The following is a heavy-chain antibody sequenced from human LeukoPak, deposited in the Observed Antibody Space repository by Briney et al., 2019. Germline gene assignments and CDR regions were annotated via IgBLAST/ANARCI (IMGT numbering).Heavy chain of an antibody. CDR2: IYPGDSDT. D-gene: IGHD2-15*01. J-gene: IGHJ4*02. V-gene: IGHV5-51*01. CDR1: GYTFTSYW. Sequence: GESLKISCKGSGYTFTSYWIGWVRQMPGKGLELMGIIYPGDSDTRYSPSFQGQVTISADKSISTAYLQWSSLKASDTAIYYCASEYCSGGNCCFDYWGQGTLVTVSS. CDR3: ASEYCSGGNCCFDY.